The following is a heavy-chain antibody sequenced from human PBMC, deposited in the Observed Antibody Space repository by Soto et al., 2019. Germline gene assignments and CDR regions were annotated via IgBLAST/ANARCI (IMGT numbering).Heavy chain of an antibody. CDR2: IIPIFGTA. Sequence: QVRLVQSGAEVKKPGFSVKVSCKASGGTFSSYAISWVRQAPGQGLEWMGGIIPIFGTANYAQNFQGRVTITADEFIYTAYMELSSLRSEDTAVYYCARGDSSSWIFDYWGQGTLVIVSS. CDR1: GGTFSSYA. D-gene: IGHD6-13*01. J-gene: IGHJ4*02. V-gene: IGHV1-69*01. CDR3: ARGDSSSWIFDY.